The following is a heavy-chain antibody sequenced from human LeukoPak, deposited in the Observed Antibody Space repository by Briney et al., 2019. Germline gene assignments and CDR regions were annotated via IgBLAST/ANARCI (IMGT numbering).Heavy chain of an antibody. CDR2: IYSSGTT. CDR1: GASITSYY. Sequence: PSETLSLTCSVSGASITSYYWTWIRQPPGKGLEWIGYIYSSGTTSYNPSLKSRVTMSLDTSNNRFSLKLNSVTAADTATYYCTRAWHDFGVVDYWGQGTLATVSS. J-gene: IGHJ4*02. CDR3: TRAWHDFGVVDY. V-gene: IGHV4-59*01. D-gene: IGHD3-10*01.